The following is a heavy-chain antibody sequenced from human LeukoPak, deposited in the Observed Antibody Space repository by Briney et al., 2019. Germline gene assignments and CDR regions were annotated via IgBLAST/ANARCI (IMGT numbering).Heavy chain of an antibody. CDR1: GFTFNTYS. J-gene: IGHJ4*02. D-gene: IGHD2/OR15-2a*01. CDR2: ITSSSSSI. V-gene: IGHV3-48*01. Sequence: PEGSLRLSCAASGFTFNTYSMNWVRQAPGKGLEWVSYITSSSSSIYYADSVKGRFTISRDNAKNSLYLQMYSLRAEDTAVYYCARDNMGFDYWGQGTLVTVYS. CDR3: ARDNMGFDY.